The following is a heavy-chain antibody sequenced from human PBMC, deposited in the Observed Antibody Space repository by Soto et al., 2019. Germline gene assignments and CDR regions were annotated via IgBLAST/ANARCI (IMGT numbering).Heavy chain of an antibody. Sequence: QVQLQESGPRLVKPSETLSLTCTVSGGSGSGYHWNWVRQPPGKTLEWIGHIYHSGTTNYNPSLKSRITISIYTSKNQFSLKMTSVTAADTAVYYCARGQTNIWYFDHWGQGTLVTVSS. CDR2: IYHSGTT. CDR3: ARGQTNIWYFDH. V-gene: IGHV4-59*02. J-gene: IGHJ4*02. CDR1: GGSGSGYH.